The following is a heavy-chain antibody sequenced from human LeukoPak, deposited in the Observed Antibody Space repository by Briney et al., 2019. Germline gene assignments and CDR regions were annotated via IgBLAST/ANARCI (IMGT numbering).Heavy chain of an antibody. Sequence: PGGSLRLSCAASGFTFSSYSMNWIRQPPGKGLEWIGEINHSGSTNYNPSLKSRVTISVDTSKNQFSLKLSSVTAADTAVYYCARDRGDWGQGTLVTVSS. CDR1: GFTFSSYS. CDR3: ARDRGD. D-gene: IGHD7-27*01. V-gene: IGHV4-34*01. CDR2: INHSGST. J-gene: IGHJ4*02.